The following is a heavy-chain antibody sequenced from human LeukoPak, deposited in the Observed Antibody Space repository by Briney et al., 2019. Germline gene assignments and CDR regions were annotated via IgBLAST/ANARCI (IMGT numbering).Heavy chain of an antibody. CDR2: IKQDGSEK. V-gene: IGHV3-7*01. D-gene: IGHD3-16*02. CDR1: GFTFSSYW. Sequence: GGSLRLSCAASGFTFSSYWMSWVRQAPGKGLEWVANIKQDGSEKYYVDSVKGRFTISRDNAKNSLYLQMNSLRAEDTAVYYCARDLNYDYVWGSYRYRYYYYGMDVWGQGTTVTVSS. CDR3: ARDLNYDYVWGSYRYRYYYYGMDV. J-gene: IGHJ6*02.